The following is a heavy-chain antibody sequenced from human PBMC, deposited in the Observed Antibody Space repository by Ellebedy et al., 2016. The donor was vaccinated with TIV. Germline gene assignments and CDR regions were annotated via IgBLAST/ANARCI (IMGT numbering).Heavy chain of an antibody. D-gene: IGHD3-10*01. CDR3: ARGGPGGDNWFFGL. Sequence: GESLKISCAASGFTFSASGMTWARPAPGKGLEWVSGISSGGITYYADSVRGRFTISRESAKNSFYLQMNSLTAGDTAVYYCARGGPGGDNWFFGLWGRGTRVTVSS. V-gene: IGHV3-53*01. J-gene: IGHJ2*01. CDR1: GFTFSASG. CDR2: ISSGGIT.